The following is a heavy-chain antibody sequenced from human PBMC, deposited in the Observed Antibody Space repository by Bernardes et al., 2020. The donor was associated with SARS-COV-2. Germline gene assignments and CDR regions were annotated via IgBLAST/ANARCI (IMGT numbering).Heavy chain of an antibody. CDR1: GFIFKNYA. CDR2: ITDGGSGDTR. D-gene: IGHD6-19*01. V-gene: IGHV3-23*01. CDR3: ARGSGNYYFDY. J-gene: IGHJ4*02. Sequence: GGSLRLSCVGSGFIFKNYAMSWVRQAPGKGLEWVSAITDGGSGDTRYYADSVKGRFTISRDNFKNTLYLQMTSLTADDTALYYCARGSGNYYFDYWGRGTLITVSS.